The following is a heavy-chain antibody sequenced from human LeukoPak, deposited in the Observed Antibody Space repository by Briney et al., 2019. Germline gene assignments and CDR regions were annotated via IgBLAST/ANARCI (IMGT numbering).Heavy chain of an antibody. J-gene: IGHJ4*02. CDR3: AKVPFGELLSWYYFDY. Sequence: GGSLRLSCAASGFTFSSYAMSWVRQAPGKGLEWVSAISGSGGSTYYADSVKGRFTISRDNSKNTLYLQMNSLRAEDTAVYYCAKVPFGELLSWYYFDYWGQGTLLTVSS. CDR2: ISGSGGST. D-gene: IGHD3-10*01. V-gene: IGHV3-23*01. CDR1: GFTFSSYA.